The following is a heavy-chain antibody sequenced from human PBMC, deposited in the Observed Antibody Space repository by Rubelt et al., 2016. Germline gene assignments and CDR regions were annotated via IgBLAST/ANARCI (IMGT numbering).Heavy chain of an antibody. CDR3: AKRLGYAFDY. D-gene: IGHD2-15*01. CDR2: ISGSGVCT. V-gene: IGHV3-23*04. Sequence: EVQLVESGGGLVQPGGSLRLSCAASGFTFSDYWMHWVRQAPGKGLVWVSTISGSGVCTYYADSVEGRFTISRDNSKNTLYLQMNSLRAEDTAVYYCAKRLGYAFDYWGQGTLVTVSS. CDR1: GFTFSDYW. J-gene: IGHJ4*02.